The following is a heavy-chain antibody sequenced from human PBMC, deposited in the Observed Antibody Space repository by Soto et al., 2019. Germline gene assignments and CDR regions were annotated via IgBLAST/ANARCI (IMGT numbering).Heavy chain of an antibody. D-gene: IGHD3-3*01. V-gene: IGHV4-59*01. J-gene: IGHJ4*02. CDR2: IYYSGST. Sequence: QVQLQESGPGLVKPSETLSLTCTVSGGSISGYYWSWIRQPPGKGLESIGYIYYSGSTNYKPSLKSRATISVDTSQNQFSLKLSSVTAADTAVYYCARVTSGYRPHFEYWGQGTLVTVSS. CDR1: GGSISGYY. CDR3: ARVTSGYRPHFEY.